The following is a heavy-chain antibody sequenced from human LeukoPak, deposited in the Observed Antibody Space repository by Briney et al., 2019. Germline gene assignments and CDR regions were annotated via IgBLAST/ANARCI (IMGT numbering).Heavy chain of an antibody. CDR2: IYTSGST. CDR3: ARIGMAAAGTISYYYYMDV. D-gene: IGHD6-13*01. J-gene: IGHJ6*03. Sequence: NSSETLSLTCTVSGGSISSGSYYWSWIRQPAGKGREWIGRIYTSGSTSYNPSLKSRVTISVDTSKNQFSLKLSSVTAADTAVYYCARIGMAAAGTISYYYYMDVWGKGTTVTVSS. V-gene: IGHV4-61*02. CDR1: GGSISSGSYY.